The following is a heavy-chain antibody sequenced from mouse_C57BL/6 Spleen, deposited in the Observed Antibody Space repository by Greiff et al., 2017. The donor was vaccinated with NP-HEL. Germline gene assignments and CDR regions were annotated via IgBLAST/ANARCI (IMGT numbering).Heavy chain of an antibody. Sequence: VQLQQSGPELVKPGASVKMSCKASGYTFTDYNMHWVKQSHGKSLEWIGYINPNNGGTSYNQKFKGKATLTVNKSSSTAYMELRSLTSEDSAVYYCARGNYYGSSYGFAYWGQGTLVTVSA. J-gene: IGHJ3*01. CDR3: ARGNYYGSSYGFAY. D-gene: IGHD1-1*01. CDR2: INPNNGGT. V-gene: IGHV1-22*01. CDR1: GYTFTDYN.